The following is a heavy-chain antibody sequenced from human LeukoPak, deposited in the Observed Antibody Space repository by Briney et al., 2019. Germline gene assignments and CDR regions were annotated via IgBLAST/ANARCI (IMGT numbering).Heavy chain of an antibody. J-gene: IGHJ4*02. CDR2: ISERGDGT. Sequence: GGSLRLSCAASGVALSNYAMSWVRQAPGKGLEWVAAISERGDGTCYAGSMKGRFTISRDNAKNMVYLQINSLRAEDTAIYYCAKDIAQGYTFGSIEQDYWGQGTLVTVSS. V-gene: IGHV3-23*01. CDR3: AKDIAQGYTFGSIEQDY. D-gene: IGHD5-18*01. CDR1: GVALSNYA.